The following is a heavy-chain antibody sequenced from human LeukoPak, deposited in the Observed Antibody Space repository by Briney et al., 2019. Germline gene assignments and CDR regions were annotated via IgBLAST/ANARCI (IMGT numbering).Heavy chain of an antibody. V-gene: IGHV3-23*01. CDR3: AKGYCSGGSCYYPSDY. D-gene: IGHD2-15*01. CDR1: GFTFSSHA. J-gene: IGHJ4*02. CDR2: ISGSGAST. Sequence: GGSLRLSCVGSGFTFSSHAMSWVRQAPGKGLEWVSAISGSGASTYYADSVKGRFTISRDNSRNTLYLQMNTLRAEDTAVYYCAKGYCSGGSCYYPSDYWGQGTLVTVSS.